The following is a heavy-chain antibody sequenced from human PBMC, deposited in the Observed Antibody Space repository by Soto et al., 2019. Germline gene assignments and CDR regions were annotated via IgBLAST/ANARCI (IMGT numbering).Heavy chain of an antibody. CDR2: IWPSGGT. J-gene: IGHJ3*01. CDR1: GFTFSSND. Sequence: EVQLVESGGGLIQPGGSLRLSCEASGFTFSSNDMNWVRQAPGKGLEWVSLIWPSGGTAYYDAEQGRFTISRDNSKSALYLHMRSLRAEDTAVYYCATRPLLRGAPWGQGTMVTVSS. V-gene: IGHV3-53*01. CDR3: ATRPLLRGAP. D-gene: IGHD3-16*01.